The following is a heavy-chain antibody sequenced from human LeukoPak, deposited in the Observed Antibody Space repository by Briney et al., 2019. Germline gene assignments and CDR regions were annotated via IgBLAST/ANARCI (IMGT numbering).Heavy chain of an antibody. Sequence: SETLSLTCTVSGYSISSGYYWGWIRQPPGKGLEWIGYIYYSGSTNYNPSLKSRVTISVDTSKNQFSLKLSSVTAADTAVYYCARASSPNKAGGFDYWGQGTLVTVSS. J-gene: IGHJ4*02. CDR2: IYYSGST. D-gene: IGHD1/OR15-1a*01. CDR3: ARASSPNKAGGFDY. CDR1: GYSISSGYY. V-gene: IGHV4-61*01.